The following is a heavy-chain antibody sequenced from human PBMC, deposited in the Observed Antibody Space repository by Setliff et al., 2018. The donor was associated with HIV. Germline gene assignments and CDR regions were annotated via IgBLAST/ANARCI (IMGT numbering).Heavy chain of an antibody. CDR3: ARKGTGDAFDI. CDR1: GYTFTSYG. V-gene: IGHV1-18*01. Sequence: ASVKVSCKASGYTFTSYGVSWVRQAPGQGLEWMGLISAYNGNTNYAQKLKGRVTMTTDTSTSTAYMEVRSLRSDDTAVYYCARKGTGDAFDIWGQGTMVTVSS. CDR2: ISAYNGNT. D-gene: IGHD1-1*01. J-gene: IGHJ3*02.